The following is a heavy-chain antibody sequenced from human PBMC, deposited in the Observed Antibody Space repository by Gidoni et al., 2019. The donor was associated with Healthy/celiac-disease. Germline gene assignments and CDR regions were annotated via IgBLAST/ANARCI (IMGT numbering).Heavy chain of an antibody. V-gene: IGHV3-48*02. Sequence: EVQLVESGGGLVQPGGSLRLSCAASGFTCRSESMNWVRQAPGKGLEWVSYISSSSSTRYYAVSVKGRFTISRDHATNSLYLQMHSLRDEDTAVYYCARPSSIAARPPSDYYYGMDVWGQGTTVTVSS. J-gene: IGHJ6*02. D-gene: IGHD6-6*01. CDR3: ARPSSIAARPPSDYYYGMDV. CDR2: ISSSSSTR. CDR1: GFTCRSES.